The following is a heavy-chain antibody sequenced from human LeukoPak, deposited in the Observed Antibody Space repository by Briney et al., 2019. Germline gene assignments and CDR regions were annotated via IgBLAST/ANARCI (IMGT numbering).Heavy chain of an antibody. D-gene: IGHD2-15*01. Sequence: SETLSLTCTVSGVSISSHCWSWIRQPPRKGLERIGGSTNHNPSLKSRVTISVDTSKNQFSLKLSSVTAADTAVYYCARGVDCSDFAFDIWGQGTMVTVSP. V-gene: IGHV4-59*11. CDR2: GST. CDR1: GVSISSHC. J-gene: IGHJ3*02. CDR3: ARGVDCSDFAFDI.